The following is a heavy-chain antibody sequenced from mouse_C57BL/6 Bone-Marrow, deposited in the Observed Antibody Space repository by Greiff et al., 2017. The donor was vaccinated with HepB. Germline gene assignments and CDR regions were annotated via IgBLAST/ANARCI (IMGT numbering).Heavy chain of an antibody. V-gene: IGHV1-81*01. CDR1: GYTFTSYG. CDR3: AGYTWDYSNYGYAMDY. D-gene: IGHD2-5*01. Sequence: QVQLQQSGAELARPGASVKLSCKASGYTFTSYGISWVKQRTGQGLEWIGEIYPRSGNTYYNEKCKGKATLTADKSSSTAYMELRSLTSEDSAVYFGAGYTWDYSNYGYAMDYWGQGTSVTVSS. CDR2: IYPRSGNT. J-gene: IGHJ4*01.